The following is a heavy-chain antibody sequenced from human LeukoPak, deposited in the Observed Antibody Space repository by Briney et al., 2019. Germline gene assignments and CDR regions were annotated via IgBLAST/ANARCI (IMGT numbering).Heavy chain of an antibody. CDR3: ARALPFDDRPNESDLDY. CDR2: INHSGST. CDR1: GGSFSGYY. J-gene: IGHJ4*02. Sequence: SETLSLTCAVYGGSFSGYYRSWIRQPPGKGLEWIGEINHSGSTNYNPSLKSRVTISVDTSKNQFSLKLSSVTAADTAVYYCARALPFDDRPNESDLDYWGQGTLVTVSS. V-gene: IGHV4-34*01. D-gene: IGHD3-22*01.